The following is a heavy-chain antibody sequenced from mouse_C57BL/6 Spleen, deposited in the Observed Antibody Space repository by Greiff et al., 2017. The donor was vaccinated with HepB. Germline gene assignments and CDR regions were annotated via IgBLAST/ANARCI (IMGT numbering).Heavy chain of an antibody. V-gene: IGHV1-82*01. CDR1: GYAFSSSW. CDR2: IYPGDGDT. Sequence: VQLQESGPELVKPGASVKISCKASGYAFSSSWMNWVKQRPGKGLEWIGRIYPGDGDTNYNGKFKGKATLTADKSSSTAYMQLSSLTSEDSAVYFCARQDYGPHWYFDVWGTGTTVTVSS. CDR3: ARQDYGPHWYFDV. D-gene: IGHD1-1*01. J-gene: IGHJ1*03.